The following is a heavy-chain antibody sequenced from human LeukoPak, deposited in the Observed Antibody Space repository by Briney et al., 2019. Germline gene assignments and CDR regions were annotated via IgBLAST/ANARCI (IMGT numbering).Heavy chain of an antibody. D-gene: IGHD6-6*01. CDR1: GFTVSSNY. CDR2: ISGSGGST. J-gene: IGHJ1*01. CDR3: AKESEYGYFQH. Sequence: GGSLRLSCAASGFTVSSNYMSWVRQAPGKGLEWVSAISGSGGSTYYADSVKGRFTISRDNSKNTLYLQMNSLRAEDTAVYYCAKESEYGYFQHWGQGTLVTVSS. V-gene: IGHV3-23*01.